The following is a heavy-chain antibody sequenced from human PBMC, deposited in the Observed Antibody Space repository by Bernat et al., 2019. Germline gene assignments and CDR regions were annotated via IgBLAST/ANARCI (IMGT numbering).Heavy chain of an antibody. V-gene: IGHV3-23*04. CDR2: ISGSGGST. CDR1: GFTFSSYA. D-gene: IGHD3-16*02. J-gene: IGHJ4*02. Sequence: VQLVESGGGVVQPGGSLRLSCAASGFTFSSYAMSWVRQAPGKGLEWVSAISGSGGSTYYADSVKGRFTISRDNSKNTLYLQINSLRAEDTAVYYCAKDLRKPYDYVWGSYRYFDYWGQGTLVTVSS. CDR3: AKDLRKPYDYVWGSYRYFDY.